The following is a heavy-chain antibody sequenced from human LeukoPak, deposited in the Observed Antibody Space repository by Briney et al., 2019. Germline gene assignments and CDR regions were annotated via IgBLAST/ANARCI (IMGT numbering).Heavy chain of an antibody. J-gene: IGHJ4*02. CDR3: ARGRSGWSFEFDF. V-gene: IGHV4-59*01. D-gene: IGHD6-13*01. Sequence: PGGSLRLSCAASGFTFSSYYWSWIRQPPGKGLEWLGYFYHNGKTNYNPSLKSRVTISVDTSKKHFSLKLASVTAADTAVYYCARGRSGWSFEFDFWGQGILVTVSS. CDR1: GFTFSSYY. CDR2: FYHNGKT.